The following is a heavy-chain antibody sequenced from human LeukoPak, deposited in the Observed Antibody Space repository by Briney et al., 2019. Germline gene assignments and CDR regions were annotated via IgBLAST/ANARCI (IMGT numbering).Heavy chain of an antibody. CDR1: GYTFNNYD. J-gene: IGHJ4*02. D-gene: IGHD3-10*01. V-gene: IGHV1-69*04. Sequence: GASVKVSCKASGYTFNNYDINWVRQAPGQGLEWMGRIIPILGIANYAQKFQGRVTITADKSTSTAYMELSSLRSEDTAVYYCASIWFGESNYFDYWGQGTLVTVSS. CDR2: IIPILGIA. CDR3: ASIWFGESNYFDY.